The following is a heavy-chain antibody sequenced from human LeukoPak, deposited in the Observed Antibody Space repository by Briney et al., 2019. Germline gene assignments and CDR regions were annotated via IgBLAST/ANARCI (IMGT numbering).Heavy chain of an antibody. CDR2: INQDGSEN. V-gene: IGHV3-7*05. CDR3: TTFYTRLTDY. CDR1: GFTFNTYW. J-gene: IGHJ4*02. D-gene: IGHD2/OR15-2a*01. Sequence: GGALRLSCAASGFTFNTYWISWVRHPPGKGLEWLATINQDGSENYYVDSVKGRFTIHKNNAKSFLYLKMNRLRAEDTAVYYCTTFYTRLTDYWGQGALVTVSS.